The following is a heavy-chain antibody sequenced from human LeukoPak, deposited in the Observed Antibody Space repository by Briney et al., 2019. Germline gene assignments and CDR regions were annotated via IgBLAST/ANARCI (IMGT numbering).Heavy chain of an antibody. CDR2: IYYSGST. D-gene: IGHD2-8*01. V-gene: IGHV4-30-4*01. CDR3: ARQRMRSWFDP. J-gene: IGHJ5*02. Sequence: KSSETLSLTCTVSGGSISSGDYYWSWIRQPPGKGLEWIGYIYYSGSTYYNPSLKSRVTISVDTSKNQFSLKLSSVTAADTAVYYCARQRMRSWFDPWGQGTLVTVSS. CDR1: GGSISSGDYY.